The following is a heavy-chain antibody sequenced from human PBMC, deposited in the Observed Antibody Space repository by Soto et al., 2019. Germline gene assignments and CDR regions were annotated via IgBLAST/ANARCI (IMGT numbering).Heavy chain of an antibody. CDR2: IRTKSNAYAT. CDR1: GFTFSGSA. D-gene: IGHD6-6*01. V-gene: IGHV3-73*01. CDR3: SRVEYVTSSPIG. J-gene: IGHJ4*02. Sequence: SLRLSCAASGFTFSGSAIHWVRQASGKGLEWVARIRTKSNAYATTYAASVKGRFTISRDDSKNMAYLQMNGLKTEDTAMYYCSRVEYVTSSPIGWGQGTLVTVSS.